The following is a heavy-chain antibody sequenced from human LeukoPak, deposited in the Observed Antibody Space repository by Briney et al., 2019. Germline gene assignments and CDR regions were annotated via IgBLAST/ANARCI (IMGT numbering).Heavy chain of an antibody. CDR2: IYYSGST. Sequence: PSETLSLTRTVSGGSVSSGSYYWSWIRQPPGKGLEWIGYIYYSGSTNYNPSLKSRVTISVDTSKNQFSLKLSSVTAADTAVYYCARDRIAAEGFDYWGQGTLVTVSS. CDR1: GGSVSSGSYY. D-gene: IGHD6-13*01. J-gene: IGHJ4*02. V-gene: IGHV4-61*01. CDR3: ARDRIAAEGFDY.